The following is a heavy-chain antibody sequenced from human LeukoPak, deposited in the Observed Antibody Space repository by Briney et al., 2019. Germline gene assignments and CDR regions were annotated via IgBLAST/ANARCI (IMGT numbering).Heavy chain of an antibody. J-gene: IGHJ2*01. D-gene: IGHD6-19*01. V-gene: IGHV4-59*08. CDR1: GGSISSSY. Sequence: SETLSLTCTVSGGSISSSYWSWIRQPPGKGLQWIGYILNSGSTDSNASLKSRVAVSIDTSKNQFSLKLSSVTAADTAIYYCARRGEHSGSLRGWYFDLWGRGTLVTVSS. CDR3: ARRGEHSGSLRGWYFDL. CDR2: ILNSGST.